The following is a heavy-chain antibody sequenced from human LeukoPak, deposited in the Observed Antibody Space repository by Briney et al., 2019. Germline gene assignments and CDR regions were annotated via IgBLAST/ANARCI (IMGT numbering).Heavy chain of an antibody. Sequence: GASVKVSCKVSGYTLTELSMHWVRQAPGKGLEWMGGFDPEDGETIYAQKFQGRVTMTEDTSTDTAYMELSRLRSDDTAVYYCARGRSGWTEDAFDIWGQGTMVTVSS. V-gene: IGHV1-24*01. CDR3: ARGRSGWTEDAFDI. J-gene: IGHJ3*02. CDR2: FDPEDGET. CDR1: GYTLTELS. D-gene: IGHD6-19*01.